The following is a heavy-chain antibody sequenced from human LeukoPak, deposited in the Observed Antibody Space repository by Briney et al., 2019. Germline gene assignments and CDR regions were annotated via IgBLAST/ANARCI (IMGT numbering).Heavy chain of an antibody. CDR3: ARKPGDWYFDL. J-gene: IGHJ2*01. V-gene: IGHV4-4*07. D-gene: IGHD7-27*01. Sequence: SETLSLTCTVSGGSISNYYWSWIRQPAGKGLEWIGRIYTSGSTNYNPSLKSRVAMSVDTSKKHFSLKLSSVTAADTAVYYCARKPGDWYFDLWGRGTLVTVSS. CDR1: GGSISNYY. CDR2: IYTSGST.